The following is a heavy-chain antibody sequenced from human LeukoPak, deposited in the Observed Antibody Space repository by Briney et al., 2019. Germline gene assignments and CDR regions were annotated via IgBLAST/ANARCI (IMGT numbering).Heavy chain of an antibody. CDR3: ARDERNGAAVDY. D-gene: IGHD2-8*01. CDR1: GYSISSGYY. J-gene: IGHJ4*02. CDR2: IYHSGST. Sequence: PSETLSLTCTVSGYSISSGYYWGWIRQPPGKGLEWIGSIYHSGSTYYNPSLKSRVTISVDTSKNQLSLKLSSVTAADTAVYYCARDERNGAAVDYWGQGTLVTVSS. V-gene: IGHV4-38-2*02.